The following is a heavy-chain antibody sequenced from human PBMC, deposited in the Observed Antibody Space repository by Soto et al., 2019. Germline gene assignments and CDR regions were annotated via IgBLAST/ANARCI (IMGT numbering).Heavy chain of an antibody. J-gene: IGHJ4*02. CDR3: ARRPRYSSGWAFDY. CDR2: MNPNSGNT. CDR1: GYTFTSYD. D-gene: IGHD6-19*01. V-gene: IGHV1-8*01. Sequence: GXSVKVSCKASGYTFTSYDINWVRQATGQGLEWMGWMNPNSGNTGYAQKFQGRVTMTRNTSISTAYMELSSLRSEDTAVYYCARRPRYSSGWAFDYWGQGTLVTVSS.